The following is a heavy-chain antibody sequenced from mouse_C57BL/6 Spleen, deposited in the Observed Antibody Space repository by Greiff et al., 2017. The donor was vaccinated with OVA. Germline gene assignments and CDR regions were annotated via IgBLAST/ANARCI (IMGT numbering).Heavy chain of an antibody. CDR1: GYAFSSYW. CDR3: ARGDYSSGLDY. Sequence: VQLQQSGAELVKPGASVKISCKASGYAFSSYWMNWVKQRPGKGLEWIGQIYPGDGDTNYNGKFKGKATLTADKSSSTAYMQLSSLTSEDSAVYFCARGDYSSGLDYWGQGTTLTVSS. J-gene: IGHJ2*01. CDR2: IYPGDGDT. V-gene: IGHV1-80*01. D-gene: IGHD1-1*01.